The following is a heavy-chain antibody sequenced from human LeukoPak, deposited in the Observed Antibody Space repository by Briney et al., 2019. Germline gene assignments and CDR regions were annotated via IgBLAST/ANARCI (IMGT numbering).Heavy chain of an antibody. CDR2: ISGYNGNT. V-gene: IGHV1-18*01. CDR3: AGRTMGAHSFDI. D-gene: IGHD3-16*01. J-gene: IGHJ3*02. CDR1: GHATFTYG. Sequence: ASVKVSCKSSGHATFTYGFTWVRQAPDQGLQWMGWISGYNGNTNYAQNLRGRVTMTKDTSTTTTYLELRSLRSDDTAVYYCAGRTMGAHSFDIWGQGTVVTVSS.